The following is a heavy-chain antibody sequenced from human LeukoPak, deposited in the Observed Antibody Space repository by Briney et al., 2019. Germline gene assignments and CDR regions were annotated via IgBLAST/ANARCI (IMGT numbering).Heavy chain of an antibody. CDR3: ARGWLQFWYFDY. J-gene: IGHJ4*02. CDR1: GYSFTNWW. CDR2: IYPGDSDT. V-gene: IGHV5-51*01. Sequence: GESLKISCKGSGYSFTNWWIAWARPMPGKGLEWMGIIYPGDSDTRYSPSFQGQVTISADKSINTAYLQWSSLKASDTAMYYCARGWLQFWYFDYWGQGTLVTVSS. D-gene: IGHD5-24*01.